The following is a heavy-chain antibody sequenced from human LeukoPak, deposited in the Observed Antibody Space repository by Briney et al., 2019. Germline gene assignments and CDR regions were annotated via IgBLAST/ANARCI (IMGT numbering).Heavy chain of an antibody. J-gene: IGHJ4*02. D-gene: IGHD3-10*01. CDR1: GYSFTSYW. V-gene: IGHV5-51*01. CDR3: TARRVDYYGSGSYSDY. CDR2: IYPGDSDT. Sequence: PGESLKISCKGSGYSFTSYWIGWVRQMPGKGLEWMGIIYPGDSDTRYSPSFQGQVTISADKSISTAYLQWSSLKASDTAMYYCTARRVDYYGSGSYSDYWGQGTLVTVSS.